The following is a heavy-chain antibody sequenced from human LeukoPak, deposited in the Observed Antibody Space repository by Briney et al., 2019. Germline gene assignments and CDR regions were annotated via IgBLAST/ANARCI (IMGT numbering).Heavy chain of an antibody. Sequence: GGSLRLSCAASGFTVSSNYMSWVRQAPGKGLEWVSVIYSGGSTYYADSVKGRFTISRDNSKNTLYLQMNSLRAEDTAVYYCARDTGRGYYYDSSGYSYFDYWGQGTLVTVSS. V-gene: IGHV3-66*01. CDR1: GFTVSSNY. J-gene: IGHJ4*02. CDR2: IYSGGST. D-gene: IGHD3-22*01. CDR3: ARDTGRGYYYDSSGYSYFDY.